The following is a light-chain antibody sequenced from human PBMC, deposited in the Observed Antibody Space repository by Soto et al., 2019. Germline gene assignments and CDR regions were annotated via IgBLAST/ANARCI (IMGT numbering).Light chain of an antibody. CDR1: QNIETG. Sequence: DIQMSQSRSTLSAXXXXXXXXXXXASQNIETGLAWYXXKQGKXXNXXMYDASTLESGVSSRFSGRGSGTEFTLTISSLQPDDFETYYCQHYYSYSGTFGPGTKVDIK. V-gene: IGKV1-5*01. CDR2: DAS. J-gene: IGKJ1*01. CDR3: QHYYSYSGT.